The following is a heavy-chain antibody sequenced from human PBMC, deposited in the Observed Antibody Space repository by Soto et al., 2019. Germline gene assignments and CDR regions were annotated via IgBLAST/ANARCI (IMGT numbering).Heavy chain of an antibody. CDR2: IYYSGST. D-gene: IGHD3-22*01. Sequence: QLQLQESGPGLVKPSETLSLTCTVSGGSISSSSYYWGWIRQPPGKGLEWIGSIYYSGSTYYNPSLKSQATISVDTSKNQFSLKLSSVTAADTAVYYCARSSYYYDGGGNDYWGQGTLVTVSS. CDR1: GGSISSSSYY. CDR3: ARSSYYYDGGGNDY. V-gene: IGHV4-39*01. J-gene: IGHJ4*02.